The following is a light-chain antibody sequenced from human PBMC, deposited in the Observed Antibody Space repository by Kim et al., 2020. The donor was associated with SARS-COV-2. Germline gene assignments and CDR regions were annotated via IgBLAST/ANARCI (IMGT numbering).Light chain of an antibody. J-gene: IGKJ2*01. Sequence: GDRGNHKWRAGQRNRRWVAWEQEEPGKAPKLLIDKGSSLESGVPSRFSGSGSGTEFTLTISSLQPDDFATYYCQQYNSYSLYTLGQGTKLEI. CDR1: QRNRRW. V-gene: IGKV1-5*03. CDR3: QQYNSYSLYT. CDR2: KGS.